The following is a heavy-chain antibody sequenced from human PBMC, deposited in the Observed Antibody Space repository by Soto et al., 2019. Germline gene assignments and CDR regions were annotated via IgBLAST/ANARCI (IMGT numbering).Heavy chain of an antibody. J-gene: IGHJ4*02. CDR2: INPSGGSR. CDR3: ARGRRRDYGDY. Sequence: ASVKVSCKASGYTFTSYYMHWGRQAPGQGLERMGIINPSGGSRSYAQKFQGRVTMTRDTSTSTVYMELSTLRSEDTAVYDCARGRRRDYGDYGGQGTLVTVSS. V-gene: IGHV1-46*01. CDR1: GYTFTSYY.